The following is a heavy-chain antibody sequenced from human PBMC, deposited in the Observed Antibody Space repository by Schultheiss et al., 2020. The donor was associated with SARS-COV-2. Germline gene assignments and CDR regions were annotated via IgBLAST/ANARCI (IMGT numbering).Heavy chain of an antibody. J-gene: IGHJ6*03. D-gene: IGHD2-2*02. CDR1: GFTFSSYS. Sequence: GGSLRLSCAASGFTFSSYSMNWVRQAPGKGLEWVSSISSSSSYIYYADSVKGRFTISRDNAKNSLYLQMNSLRAEDTAVYYCARQVVPAAISELLLYYYYVDVWGKGTTVTVSS. V-gene: IGHV3-21*01. CDR2: ISSSSSYI. CDR3: ARQVVPAAISELLLYYYYVDV.